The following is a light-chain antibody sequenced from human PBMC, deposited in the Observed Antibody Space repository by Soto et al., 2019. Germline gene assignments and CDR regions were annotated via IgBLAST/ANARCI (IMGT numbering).Light chain of an antibody. CDR3: SSYAGSNNYV. CDR2: AVS. J-gene: IGLJ1*01. Sequence: VLTQPPSASGTPGQSVTISCTGTSSDVGGYKYVSWYQQYPGKAPKLMIYAVSKRPSGVPDRFSGSKSGNTASLTVSGLQAEDEADYYCSSYAGSNNYVFGTGTKVTVL. CDR1: SSDVGGYKY. V-gene: IGLV2-8*01.